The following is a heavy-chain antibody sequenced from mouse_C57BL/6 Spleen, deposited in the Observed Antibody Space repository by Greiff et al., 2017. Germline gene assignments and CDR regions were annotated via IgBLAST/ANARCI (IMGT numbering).Heavy chain of an antibody. CDR2: IYPGDGDT. CDR3: ARGDYGRSYRYFDY. J-gene: IGHJ2*01. Sequence: VQLQQSGAELVKPGASVKISCKASGYAFSSYWMNWVKQRPGKGLEWIGQIYPGDGDTNYNGKFKGKATLTADKSSSTAYMQLSSLTSEDSAVYFCARGDYGRSYRYFDYWGQGTTLTVSS. D-gene: IGHD1-1*01. V-gene: IGHV1-80*01. CDR1: GYAFSSYW.